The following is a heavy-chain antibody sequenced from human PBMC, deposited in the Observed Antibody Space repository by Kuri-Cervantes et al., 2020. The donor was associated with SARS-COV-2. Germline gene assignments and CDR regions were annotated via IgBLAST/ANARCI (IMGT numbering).Heavy chain of an antibody. CDR1: GYTFTGYY. J-gene: IGHJ4*02. V-gene: IGHV1-2*02. Sequence: ASVKVSCKASGYTFTGYYMHWVRQAPGQGLEWMGWINPNSGGTNYAQKFQDRVTMTRDTSISTAYMELSRLRSDDTAVYYCARTAKTGQLRDYWGQGTLVTVSS. D-gene: IGHD2-21*02. CDR2: INPNSGGT. CDR3: ARTAKTGQLRDY.